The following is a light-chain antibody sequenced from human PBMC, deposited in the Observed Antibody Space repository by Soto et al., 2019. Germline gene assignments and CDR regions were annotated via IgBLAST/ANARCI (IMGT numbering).Light chain of an antibody. V-gene: IGLV1-40*01. CDR1: TSNIGAPYD. Sequence: QSALTQPPSVSGAPGQRVSISCTGSTSNIGAPYDVHWYQYLPGTAPKLLIYGDNNRPSGVPDRFSGSKSGTSASLAITRLQAEDEADYYCQSYDISLHNYVFGTGTKVTVL. J-gene: IGLJ1*01. CDR2: GDN. CDR3: QSYDISLHNYV.